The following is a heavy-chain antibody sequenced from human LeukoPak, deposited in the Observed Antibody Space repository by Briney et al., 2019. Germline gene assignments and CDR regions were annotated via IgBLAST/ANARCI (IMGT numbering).Heavy chain of an antibody. CDR2: IRYDGSNK. D-gene: IGHD2-2*01. J-gene: IGHJ3*02. CDR1: GFTFSSYG. V-gene: IGHV3-30*02. CDR3: AKDLPPAAIPPRPAFDI. Sequence: QPGGSLRLSCAASGFTFSSYGMHWVRQAQGKGLEWVAFIRYDGSNKYYADSVKGRFTISRDNSKNTLYLQMNSLRAEDTAVYYCAKDLPPAAIPPRPAFDIWGQGTMVTVSS.